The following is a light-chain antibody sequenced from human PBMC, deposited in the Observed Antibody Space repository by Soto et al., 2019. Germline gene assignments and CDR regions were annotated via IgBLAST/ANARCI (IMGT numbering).Light chain of an antibody. Sequence: EIVLTQSPATLSLSPGERATLSCTASPSVTNYLAWYQQKPGQAPRLLIFDTSIMATGIPARFSGSGSGTDFSLTISSLEPEDFAVYYCQQRGDWPAFGQGTRLEIK. CDR1: PSVTNY. J-gene: IGKJ5*01. CDR3: QQRGDWPA. CDR2: DTS. V-gene: IGKV3-11*01.